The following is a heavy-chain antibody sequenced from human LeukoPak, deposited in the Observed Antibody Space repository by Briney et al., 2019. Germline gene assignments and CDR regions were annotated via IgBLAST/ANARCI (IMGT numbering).Heavy chain of an antibody. CDR3: ARGPYYYDSSGYYYVHGFDY. CDR2: ISAYNGNT. V-gene: IGHV1-18*01. J-gene: IGHJ4*02. CDR1: GYTFTSYG. D-gene: IGHD3-22*01. Sequence: ASVKVSCKASGYTFTSYGISWVRQAPGQGLGWMGWISAYNGNTNYAQKLQGRVTMTTDTSTSTAYMELRSLRSDDTAVYYCARGPYYYDSSGYYYVHGFDYWGQGTLVTVSS.